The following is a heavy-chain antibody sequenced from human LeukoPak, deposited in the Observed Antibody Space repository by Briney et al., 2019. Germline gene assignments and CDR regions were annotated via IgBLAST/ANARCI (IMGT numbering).Heavy chain of an antibody. CDR3: ARVSLRLSGYPY. Sequence: GGSLRLSCAASGFTFSSYWMHLVRQAAGKGLVWVSRINSDGSSTSYADSVKGQFTISRDNAKNTLYLQMNSLRAEDTAVYYCARVSLRLSGYPYWGQGTLVTVSS. J-gene: IGHJ4*02. CDR1: GFTFSSYW. V-gene: IGHV3-74*01. CDR2: INSDGSST. D-gene: IGHD3-3*01.